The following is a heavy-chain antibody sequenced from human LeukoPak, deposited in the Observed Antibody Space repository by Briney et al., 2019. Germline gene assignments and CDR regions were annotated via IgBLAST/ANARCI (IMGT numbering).Heavy chain of an antibody. Sequence: PGGFLRLSCAASGFTFSSYAMSWVRQAPGKGLEWVSAISGSGGSTYYADSVKGRFTISRDNSKNTLYLQMNSLRAEDTAVYYCAKDVWYYGSGSPHWGQGTLVTVSS. CDR3: AKDVWYYGSGSPH. J-gene: IGHJ4*02. D-gene: IGHD3-10*01. V-gene: IGHV3-23*01. CDR1: GFTFSSYA. CDR2: ISGSGGST.